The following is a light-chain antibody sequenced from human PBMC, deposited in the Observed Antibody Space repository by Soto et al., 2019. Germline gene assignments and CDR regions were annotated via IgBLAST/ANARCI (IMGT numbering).Light chain of an antibody. J-gene: IGLJ2*01. CDR3: SLFTRWSTV. Sequence: QSALTQPASVSGSPGQSITISCTGTSSDIGADNYVSWYQQHPGKAHKLLIYDVINRPSGVSIRFSGSKSGNTASLTISGRQAEDEADYYCSLFTRWSTVFGGGTKLTVL. CDR1: SSDIGADNY. CDR2: DVI. V-gene: IGLV2-14*03.